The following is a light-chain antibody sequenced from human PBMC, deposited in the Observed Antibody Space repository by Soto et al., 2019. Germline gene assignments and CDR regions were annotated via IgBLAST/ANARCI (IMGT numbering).Light chain of an antibody. V-gene: IGLV2-11*01. J-gene: IGLJ3*02. Sequence: ALTQPRSVSGSPGQSVTISCTGTSSDVGGYNFVSWYQQYPGKAPKLMIYDVNVRPSGVPDRFSGSKSGNTASLTISVLQAEDEADYYCCSYAGSYTFWVFGGGTKLTVL. CDR2: DVN. CDR3: CSYAGSYTFWV. CDR1: SSDVGGYNF.